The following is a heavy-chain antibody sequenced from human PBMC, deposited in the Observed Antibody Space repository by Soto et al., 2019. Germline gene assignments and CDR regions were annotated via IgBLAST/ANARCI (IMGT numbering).Heavy chain of an antibody. CDR1: GYTFTSYG. D-gene: IGHD4-4*01. Sequence: ASVKVSCKASGYTFTSYGISWVRQAPGQGLEWMGWISVHNGDTYYAQKFQGRITMTSDTSTSTAFMELRSLTSDDTAVYYCARQVNGLDVWGQGTTVTVSS. CDR3: ARQVNGLDV. V-gene: IGHV1-18*01. J-gene: IGHJ6*02. CDR2: ISVHNGDT.